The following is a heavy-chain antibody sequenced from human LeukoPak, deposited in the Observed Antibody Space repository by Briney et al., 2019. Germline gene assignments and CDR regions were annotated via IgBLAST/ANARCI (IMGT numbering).Heavy chain of an antibody. CDR2: IYYSGST. V-gene: IGHV4-59*08. J-gene: IGHJ5*02. CDR3: ARCGSADRLDP. Sequence: PSETLSLTCTVSGGSISSYYWSWIRQPPGKGLEWIGYIYYSGSTNYNPSLKSRVTISVDTSKNQFSLKLSSVTAADTAVYYCARCGSADRLDPWGQGTLVTVSS. CDR1: GGSISSYY. D-gene: IGHD1-14*01.